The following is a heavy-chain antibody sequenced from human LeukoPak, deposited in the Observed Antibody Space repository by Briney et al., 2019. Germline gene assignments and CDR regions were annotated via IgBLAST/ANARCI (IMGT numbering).Heavy chain of an antibody. CDR2: ISGSGGST. V-gene: IGHV3-23*01. J-gene: IGHJ3*02. Sequence: GGSLRLSCAASGFTFSSYAMSWVRQAPGKGLEWVSAISGSGGSTYYADSVKGRFTISRDNSKNTLYLQMNSLRAEDTAVYYCAKGIGPRVVVVAADAFDIWGQGTMVTVSS. CDR3: AKGIGPRVVVVAADAFDI. D-gene: IGHD2-15*01. CDR1: GFTFSSYA.